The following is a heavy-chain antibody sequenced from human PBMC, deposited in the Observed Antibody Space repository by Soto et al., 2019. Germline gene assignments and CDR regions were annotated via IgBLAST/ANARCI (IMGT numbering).Heavy chain of an antibody. Sequence: QVQLVQSGAEVKKPGSSVKVSCKASGGTFSSYAISWVRQAPGQGLEWMGGIIPISETTNYAQKFQGKLTISAAESKTTAYMELSSLRSEDTAVYYCARSEGSSTSLEIYYYYYYGMDVWGQGTTVTVSS. CDR1: GGTFSSYA. J-gene: IGHJ6*02. V-gene: IGHV1-69*01. CDR3: ARSEGSSTSLEIYYYYYYGMDV. D-gene: IGHD2-2*01. CDR2: IIPISETT.